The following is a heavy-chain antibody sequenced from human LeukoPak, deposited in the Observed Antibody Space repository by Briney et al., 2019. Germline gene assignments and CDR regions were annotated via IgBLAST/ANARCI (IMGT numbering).Heavy chain of an antibody. V-gene: IGHV3-48*01. D-gene: IGHD5-18*01. J-gene: IGHJ4*02. CDR1: GFTFSSYS. Sequence: GGSLRLSCAASGFTFSSYSMNWVRQAPGLGLEWVSYITGSGSTIYYADSVKGRFTISRDNAKNTLYLQMNSLRAEDTAVYYCARDDVDTGTGPGPDWGQGTPVTVSS. CDR3: ARDDVDTGTGPGPD. CDR2: ITGSGSTI.